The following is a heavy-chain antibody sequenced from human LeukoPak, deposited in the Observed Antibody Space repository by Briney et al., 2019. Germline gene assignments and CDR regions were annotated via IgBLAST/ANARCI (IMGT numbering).Heavy chain of an antibody. V-gene: IGHV3-23*01. CDR2: ISGSGGST. CDR3: AEDSSSISPGGFDY. J-gene: IGHJ4*02. CDR1: GFTFSSYA. Sequence: GGSLRLSCAASGFTFSSYAMSWVRQAPGKGLEWVSAISGSGGSTYYADSVKGRFTISRDNSKNTLYLQMNSLRAADTAVYYCAEDSSSISPGGFDYWGQGTLVTVSS. D-gene: IGHD6-13*01.